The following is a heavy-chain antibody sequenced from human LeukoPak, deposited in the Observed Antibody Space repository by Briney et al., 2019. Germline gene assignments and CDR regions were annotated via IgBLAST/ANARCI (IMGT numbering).Heavy chain of an antibody. CDR3: ARHDGDYGVKVPFDY. CDR2: ISSSSSYI. J-gene: IGHJ4*02. D-gene: IGHD4-17*01. Sequence: GGSLRLSCAASGFTFSSYSMNWVRQAPGKGLEWVSSISSSSSYIYYADSVKGRFTISRDNAKNSLYLQMNSLRAEDTAVYYCARHDGDYGVKVPFDYWGQGTLVTVSS. V-gene: IGHV3-21*01. CDR1: GFTFSSYS.